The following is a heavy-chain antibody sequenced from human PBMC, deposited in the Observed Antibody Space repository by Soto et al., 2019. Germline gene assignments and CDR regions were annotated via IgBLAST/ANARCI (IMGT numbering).Heavy chain of an antibody. CDR1: GGSISSYY. CDR2: IYYSXSN. CDR3: ARLVPAEGFDY. Sequence: SXTRSLTCTVSGGSISSYYWSWIRQPPGKGMESIGXIYYSXSNNYKQSLKXXVTISVDXXKNQLSLKLSSVNAADKDVYYCARLVPAEGFDYWGQGTLVTVSS. V-gene: IGHV4-59*12. J-gene: IGHJ4*02. D-gene: IGHD2-2*01.